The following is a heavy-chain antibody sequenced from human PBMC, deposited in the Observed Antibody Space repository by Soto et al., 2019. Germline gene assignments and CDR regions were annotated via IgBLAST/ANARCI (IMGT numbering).Heavy chain of an antibody. CDR1: GGSISSYY. V-gene: IGHV4-59*08. D-gene: IGHD3-10*01. CDR2: IFYSGST. Sequence: QVQLQESGPGLVKPSETLSLTCTVSGGSISSYYRSWIRQPPGKGLECIGYIFYSGSTNYNPSLKSRVTISVDTSKNQFSLKLSSVTAADTAVYYCARAYGLGAFDIWGQGTMVTVSS. CDR3: ARAYGLGAFDI. J-gene: IGHJ3*02.